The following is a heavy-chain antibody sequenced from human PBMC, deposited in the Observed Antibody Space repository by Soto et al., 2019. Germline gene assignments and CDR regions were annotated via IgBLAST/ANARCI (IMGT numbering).Heavy chain of an antibody. CDR1: GYTFTSYY. CDR3: ARVQVKRGQGDYGMDV. V-gene: IGHV1-46*01. Sequence: QVQLVQSGAEVKKPGASVKVSCKASGYTFTSYYMHWVRQAPGQGLEWMGIINPSGGSTSYAQKCQGRVTMTRDTSTSTVYMELSSLRSEDTAVYYCARVQVKRGQGDYGMDVWGQGTTVTVSS. J-gene: IGHJ6*02. CDR2: INPSGGST. D-gene: IGHD3-16*01.